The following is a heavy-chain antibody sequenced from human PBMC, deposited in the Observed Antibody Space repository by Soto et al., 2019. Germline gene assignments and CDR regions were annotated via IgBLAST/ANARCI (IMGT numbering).Heavy chain of an antibody. V-gene: IGHV3-30*18. J-gene: IGHJ4*02. CDR1: GFTFSSYG. D-gene: IGHD3-10*01. CDR3: AKDHPGGYDY. Sequence: QVQLVESGGGVVQPGRSPRLSCAASGFTFSSYGMHWVRQAPGKGLEWVAVISYDGSNKYYADSVKGRFTISRDNSKNTLYLQMNSLRAEDTAVYYCAKDHPGGYDYWGQGTLVTVSS. CDR2: ISYDGSNK.